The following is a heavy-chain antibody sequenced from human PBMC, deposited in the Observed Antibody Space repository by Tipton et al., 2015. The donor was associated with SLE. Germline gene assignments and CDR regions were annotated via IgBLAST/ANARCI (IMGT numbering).Heavy chain of an antibody. D-gene: IGHD6-6*01. CDR3: AKDPSPIAARPNWFDP. V-gene: IGHV3-23*01. Sequence: SLRLSCAASGFTFSSYAMSWVRQAPGKGLEWVSSISGSAGFTYYADSVKGRFTISRDNSKNTLYLQMNSLRAEDTAVYYCAKDPSPIAARPNWFDPWGQGTLVTVSS. J-gene: IGHJ5*02. CDR2: ISGSAGFT. CDR1: GFTFSSYA.